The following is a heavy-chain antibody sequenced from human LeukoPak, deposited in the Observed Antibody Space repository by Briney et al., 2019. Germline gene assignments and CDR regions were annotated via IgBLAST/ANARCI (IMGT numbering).Heavy chain of an antibody. Sequence: GGSLRLSCAASGFTFSSYAMHWVRQAPGKGLEWVAFIRYDGSNKYYADSVKGRFTISRDNSKNTLYLQMNSLRAEDTAVYYCAKDRGASSIQDYWGQGTLVTVSS. CDR1: GFTFSSYA. CDR2: IRYDGSNK. CDR3: AKDRGASSIQDY. V-gene: IGHV3-30*02. J-gene: IGHJ4*02. D-gene: IGHD6-6*01.